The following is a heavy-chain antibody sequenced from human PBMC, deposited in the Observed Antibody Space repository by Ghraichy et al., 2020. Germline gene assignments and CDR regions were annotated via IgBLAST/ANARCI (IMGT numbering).Heavy chain of an antibody. J-gene: IGHJ6*02. CDR3: ARAVNPELHFDF. CDR2: ISYDGCNK. V-gene: IGHV3-30-3*01. Sequence: GGSLRLSCAASGFTFSSYAMHWVRQAPGKGLEWVAVISYDGCNKYYADSVKGRFTISRDNSKNTLYLQMNSLRAVDTAVYYCARAVNPELHFDFWGQGTTVTVSS. CDR1: GFTFSSYA. D-gene: IGHD3-3*02.